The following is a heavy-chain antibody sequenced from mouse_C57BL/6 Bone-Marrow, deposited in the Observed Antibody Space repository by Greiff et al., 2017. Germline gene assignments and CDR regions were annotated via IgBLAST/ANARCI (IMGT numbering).Heavy chain of an antibody. Sequence: QVQLQQSGAELVMPGASVKLSCKASGYTFTSYWMHWVKQRPGQGLEWIGEIDPSDSYTNYNQKFKGKSTLTVDKSSSTAYMQLSSLTSEDSAVYYCARGWLDYWGQGTTLTVSS. V-gene: IGHV1-69*01. CDR2: IDPSDSYT. J-gene: IGHJ2*01. D-gene: IGHD1-1*02. CDR3: ARGWLDY. CDR1: GYTFTSYW.